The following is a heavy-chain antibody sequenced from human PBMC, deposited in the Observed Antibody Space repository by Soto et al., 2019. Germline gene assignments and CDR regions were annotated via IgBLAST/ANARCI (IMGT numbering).Heavy chain of an antibody. CDR2: ISSSGSTI. Sequence: EVQLVESGGGLVQPGGSLRLSCAASGFTFSSYEMNWVRQAPGKGLEWVSYISSSGSTIYYADSVKGRFTISRDNAKNSLYLQMNSLRAEDTGVYYCARGGPGISGVYYYGMDVWGQGTTVTVSS. J-gene: IGHJ6*02. D-gene: IGHD6-13*01. CDR3: ARGGPGISGVYYYGMDV. CDR1: GFTFSSYE. V-gene: IGHV3-48*03.